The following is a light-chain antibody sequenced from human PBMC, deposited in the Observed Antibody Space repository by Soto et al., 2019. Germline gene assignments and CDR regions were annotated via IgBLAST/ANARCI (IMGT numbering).Light chain of an antibody. CDR3: QQYDGYSPQT. Sequence: DIQMTQSPSTLFASVGDRVTITCRASQSVRNWLAWYQQKPGRAPHLLIYDSSTLEPGVPSRFRGGGSGTEFTLTINGLQPDDFGTYYCQQYDGYSPQTFGQGTKVDIK. CDR1: QSVRNW. V-gene: IGKV1-5*01. J-gene: IGKJ1*01. CDR2: DSS.